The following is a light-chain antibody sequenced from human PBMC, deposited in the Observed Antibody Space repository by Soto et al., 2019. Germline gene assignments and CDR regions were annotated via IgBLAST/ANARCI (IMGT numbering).Light chain of an antibody. CDR2: EVS. CDR3: SSDGTRTTVI. Sequence: QSALTQPASVSGSPGQSITLSCIGTSSDIGDYNYVSWYQQHPGKAPKLIIYEVSNRPSGVSDRFSGSKSGNTASLTISGLQTVDEGDYYCSSDGTRTTVIFGGGTKLTVL. CDR1: SSDIGDYNY. J-gene: IGLJ2*01. V-gene: IGLV2-14*01.